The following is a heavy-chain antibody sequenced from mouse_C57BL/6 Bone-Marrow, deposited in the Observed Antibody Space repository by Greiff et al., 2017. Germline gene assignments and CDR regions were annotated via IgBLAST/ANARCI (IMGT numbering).Heavy chain of an antibody. CDR1: GFTFSSYA. J-gene: IGHJ3*01. CDR2: ISDGGGYT. CDR3: ARDYYSNWFAY. Sequence: EVKLVESGGGLVKPGGSLKLSCAASGFTFSSYAMSWVRQTPEKRLEWVATISDGGGYTYYPDNVKGRFTISRDNAKNNLYLQMSHLKSEDTAMYYCARDYYSNWFAYWGQGTLVTVSA. D-gene: IGHD2-5*01. V-gene: IGHV5-4*01.